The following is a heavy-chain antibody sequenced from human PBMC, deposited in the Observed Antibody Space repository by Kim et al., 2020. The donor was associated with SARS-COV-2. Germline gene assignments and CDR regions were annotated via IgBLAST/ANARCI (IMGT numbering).Heavy chain of an antibody. CDR3: ARSDYKPYFDY. CDR2: A. V-gene: IGHV1-69*01. D-gene: IGHD4-4*01. Sequence: ANYAQKFQGRVTITAEESTSTAYMELSSLRSEDTAVYYCARSDYKPYFDYWGQGTLVTVSS. J-gene: IGHJ4*02.